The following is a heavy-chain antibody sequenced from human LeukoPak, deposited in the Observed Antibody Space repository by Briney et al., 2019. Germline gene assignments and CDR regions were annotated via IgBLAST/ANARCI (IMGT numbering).Heavy chain of an antibody. V-gene: IGHV1-2*02. D-gene: IGHD2-15*01. J-gene: IGHJ4*02. CDR1: GYTFTDYY. Sequence: ASVKVSCKASGYTFTDYYMHWVRQAPGQGLEWMGWINLNSGGTNFAQRFQGRVTVTRDTSISTAYMDLSRLISDDTAVYYCARDAGYCTGGSCWYFDHWGQRTLVTVSS. CDR2: INLNSGGT. CDR3: ARDAGYCTGGSCWYFDH.